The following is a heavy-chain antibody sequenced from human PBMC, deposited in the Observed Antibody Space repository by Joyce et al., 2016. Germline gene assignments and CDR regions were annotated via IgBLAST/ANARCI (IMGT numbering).Heavy chain of an antibody. J-gene: IGHJ4*02. CDR2: FYRDDSNI. V-gene: IGHV5-51*01. CDR3: ARSPSTSPSGGWYFDY. D-gene: IGHD2-15*01. Sequence: EVQLVQSGTEVKKPGESLKISCKASGYKFNTYWTGWVRQLPGKGLEWMEIFYRDDSNIRYSPWFQDQVTISVDKTSSTAYLQWSDLKASDTAVYYCARSPSTSPSGGWYFDYWGQGTLVTVSS. CDR1: GYKFNTYW.